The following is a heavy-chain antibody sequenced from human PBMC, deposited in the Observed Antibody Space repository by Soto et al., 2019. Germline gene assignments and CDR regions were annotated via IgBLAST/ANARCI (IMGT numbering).Heavy chain of an antibody. D-gene: IGHD2-15*01. CDR1: GYSFTTHW. J-gene: IGHJ6*02. CDR3: ARHGEGYCSGGSCLYYGMDV. CDR2: IYPGDSET. V-gene: IGHV5-51*01. Sequence: PGESLKISCKGSGYSFTTHWIVWVRQMPEKGLEWVGIIYPGDSETRYSPSFQGQVSISADQSTSTAYLQWSSLKASDSAIYYCARHGEGYCSGGSCLYYGMDVWGQGTTVTVYS.